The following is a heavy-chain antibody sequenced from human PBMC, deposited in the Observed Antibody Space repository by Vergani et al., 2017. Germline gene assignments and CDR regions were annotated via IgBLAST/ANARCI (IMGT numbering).Heavy chain of an antibody. D-gene: IGHD1-26*01. CDR2: IYRGGST. CDR3: ARDGYLVGADYYYYGMDV. Sequence: EVQLVESGGGLVQPGGSLRLSCAASGFTVSSNYMSWVRQAPGKGLEWVSVIYRGGSTYYADPVKGRFTIARDNSKTTLYRQMNSLRAEDTAVYYCARDGYLVGADYYYYGMDVWGQGTTVTVSS. J-gene: IGHJ6*02. CDR1: GFTVSSNY. V-gene: IGHV3-66*01.